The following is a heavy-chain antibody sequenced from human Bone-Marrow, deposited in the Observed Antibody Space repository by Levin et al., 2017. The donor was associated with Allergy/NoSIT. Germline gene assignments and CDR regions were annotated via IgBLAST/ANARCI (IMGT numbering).Heavy chain of an antibody. Sequence: GGSLRLSCAASGFTFSSYSMNWVRQAPGKGLEWVSSISSSSSYIYYADSVKGRFTISRDNAKNSLYLQMNSLRAEDTAVYYCARAVTGVFEAAAENWFDPWGQGTLVTVSS. CDR1: GFTFSSYS. J-gene: IGHJ5*02. D-gene: IGHD6-13*01. CDR2: ISSSSSYI. V-gene: IGHV3-21*01. CDR3: ARAVTGVFEAAAENWFDP.